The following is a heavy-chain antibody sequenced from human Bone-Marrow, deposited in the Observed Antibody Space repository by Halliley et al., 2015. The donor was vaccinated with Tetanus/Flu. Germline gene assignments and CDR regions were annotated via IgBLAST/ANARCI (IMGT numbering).Heavy chain of an antibody. Sequence: SLRLSCAASGFTFSNFAVSWVRQAPGMGLEWVSGISHSGTSTYYEDSVRGRFTISRDNSRNTLYLQMDSLRADDTAVYYCATDGNYDSSVYWGQGTLVIVSS. J-gene: IGHJ4*02. CDR1: GFTFSNFA. CDR2: ISHSGTST. D-gene: IGHD3-22*01. V-gene: IGHV3-23*01. CDR3: ATDGNYDSSVY.